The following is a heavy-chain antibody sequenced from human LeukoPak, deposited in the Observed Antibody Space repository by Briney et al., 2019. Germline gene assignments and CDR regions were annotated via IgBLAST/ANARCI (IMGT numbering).Heavy chain of an antibody. J-gene: IGHJ4*02. CDR3: ASRYSSGWYELDY. CDR1: GYTFSGYY. Sequence: ASVKVSCKASGYTFSGYYIHWVRQAPGQGLEWMGWINPNGGDTRYAQKFQGRVTITRDTSISTAYMELSRLRSDDTAVYYCASRYSSGWYELDYWGQGTLVTVSS. D-gene: IGHD6-19*01. CDR2: INPNGGDT. V-gene: IGHV1-2*02.